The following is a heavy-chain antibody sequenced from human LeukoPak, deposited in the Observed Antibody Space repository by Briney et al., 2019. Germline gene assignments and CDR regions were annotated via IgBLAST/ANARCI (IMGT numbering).Heavy chain of an antibody. CDR1: GYTFTGYY. J-gene: IGHJ4*02. CDR3: ARVRGINMVRGVPTVGY. Sequence: ASVKVSCKASGYTFTGYYMHWARQAPGQGLEWMGWINPNSGGTNYAQKFQGRVTMTRDTSISPAYMELSRLRADDTAVYYYARVRGINMVRGVPTVGYWGQGTLVTVSS. V-gene: IGHV1-2*02. D-gene: IGHD3-10*01. CDR2: INPNSGGT.